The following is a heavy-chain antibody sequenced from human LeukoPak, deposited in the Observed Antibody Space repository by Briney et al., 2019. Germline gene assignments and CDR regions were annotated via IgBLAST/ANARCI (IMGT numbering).Heavy chain of an antibody. J-gene: IGHJ6*02. CDR2: IYTSGST. D-gene: IGHD3-22*01. CDR1: GGSISSYY. Sequence: SETLSLTCTVSGGSISSYYWSWIRQPAGKGLEWIGRIYTSGSTNYNPSLKSRVTISVDTSKNQFSLRLNSVTAADTAIYYCARAPRGESDAASGFYGMDVWGQGTTVTVSS. CDR3: ARAPRGESDAASGFYGMDV. V-gene: IGHV4-4*07.